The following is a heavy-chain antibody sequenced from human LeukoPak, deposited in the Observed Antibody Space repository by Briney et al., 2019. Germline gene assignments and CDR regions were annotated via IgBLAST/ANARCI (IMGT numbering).Heavy chain of an antibody. CDR3: LQRGFDY. Sequence: GGSLRLSCAASGFTFSIYWMSWVRQAPGKGLEWMANIKQDGGEKYYVDSVKGRFTISRDNARNSLYLQMNSLRAEDTAVYYCLQRGFDYWGQGALVTVSS. D-gene: IGHD3-16*01. J-gene: IGHJ4*02. V-gene: IGHV3-7*01. CDR1: GFTFSIYW. CDR2: IKQDGGEK.